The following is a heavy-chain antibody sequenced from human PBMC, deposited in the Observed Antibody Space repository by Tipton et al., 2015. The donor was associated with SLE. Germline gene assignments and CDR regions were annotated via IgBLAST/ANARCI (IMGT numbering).Heavy chain of an antibody. CDR1: GVSIRSYF. J-gene: IGHJ4*02. CDR2: VDNSGSA. Sequence: TLSLTCTVSGVSIRSYFWSWIRQPPGKGLELIGFVDNSGSAGYTPSLKSRVTISSDTSKNQLSLKLSSVTADTAVYYCTRSGLEYVWGPDWGQGTLVTVSS. CDR3: TRSGLEYVWGPD. D-gene: IGHD3-16*01. V-gene: IGHV4-59*01.